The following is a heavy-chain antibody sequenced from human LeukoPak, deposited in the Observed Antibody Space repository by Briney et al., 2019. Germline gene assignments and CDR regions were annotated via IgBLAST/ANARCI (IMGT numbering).Heavy chain of an antibody. Sequence: PGGSLRLSCEASGLSIGDYAMHWVRQAPGKGLEWLSLISWDGGSTYYADSVKGRFTISRDNSKNSLYLQMNSLRAEDTALYYCAKDNGSGWTLIDYWGQGTLVTVSS. CDR2: ISWDGGST. CDR1: GLSIGDYA. CDR3: AKDNGSGWTLIDY. V-gene: IGHV3-43D*03. J-gene: IGHJ4*02. D-gene: IGHD6-19*01.